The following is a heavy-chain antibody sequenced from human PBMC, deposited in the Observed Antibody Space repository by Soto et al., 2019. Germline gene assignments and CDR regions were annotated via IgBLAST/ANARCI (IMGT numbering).Heavy chain of an antibody. J-gene: IGHJ5*02. D-gene: IGHD6-13*01. CDR2: IYYSGST. CDR3: ARSHSSSWSFWFDP. Sequence: SETLSLTWTVSGGSISSGGYYWNWIRQHPGKGLEWIGYIYYSGSTYYNPSLKSRVTITVDTSKNKLSLKLSSVTAADTAVYYCARSHSSSWSFWFDPWGQGTLVTVSS. V-gene: IGHV4-31*02. CDR1: GGSISSGGYY.